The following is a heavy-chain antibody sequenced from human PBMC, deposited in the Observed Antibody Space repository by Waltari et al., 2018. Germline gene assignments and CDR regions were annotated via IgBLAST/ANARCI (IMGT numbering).Heavy chain of an antibody. CDR1: GFTFVNYW. J-gene: IGHJ4*02. V-gene: IGHV3-7*05. CDR2: IKEDGTEE. Sequence: EVQLVESGGGLVQPGGSLRLSCTASGFTFVNYWMSWVRQAPGKGLRWVAYIKEDGTEESYLDSLKGRFTIARDDAKNSLHLQMNSLKTEDTAVYYCTRDLGLAARWRTYWGQGTLVTVSS. D-gene: IGHD6-6*01. CDR3: TRDLGLAARWRTY.